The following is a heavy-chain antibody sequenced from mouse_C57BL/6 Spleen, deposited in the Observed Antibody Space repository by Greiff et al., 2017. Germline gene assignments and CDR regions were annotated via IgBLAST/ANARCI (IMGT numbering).Heavy chain of an antibody. CDR2: IDPSDSYT. V-gene: IGHV1-69*01. J-gene: IGHJ4*01. D-gene: IGHD2-3*01. CDR1: GYTFTSYW. CDR3: ARKGWLLRGYYARDY. Sequence: QVQLQQPGAELVMPGASVKLSCKASGYTFTSYWMHWVKQRPGQGLEWIGEIDPSDSYTNYNQKFKGKSTLTVDKSSSTAYMQLSSLTSEDSAVYYCARKGWLLRGYYARDYWGQGTSVTVSS.